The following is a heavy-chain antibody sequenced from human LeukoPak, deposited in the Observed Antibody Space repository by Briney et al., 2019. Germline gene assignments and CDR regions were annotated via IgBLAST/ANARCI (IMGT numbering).Heavy chain of an antibody. CDR2: ISAYNGNT. CDR1: GYTFTSYG. D-gene: IGHD3-10*01. V-gene: IGHV1-18*01. Sequence: ASVKVSCKASGYTFTSYGISWVRQAPGQGLEWMGWISAYNGNTNYAQKLQGRVTMTTDTSTSTAYMELRSLRSDDTAVYYCARPPLITMVRGVPAEHFDYWGQGTLVTVSS. CDR3: ARPPLITMVRGVPAEHFDY. J-gene: IGHJ4*02.